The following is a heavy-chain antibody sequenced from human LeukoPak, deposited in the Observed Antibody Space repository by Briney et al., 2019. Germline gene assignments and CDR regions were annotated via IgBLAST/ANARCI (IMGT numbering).Heavy chain of an antibody. CDR2: ISYDGDNK. CDR3: ARGAFYDSSGRTAGFDF. Sequence: GGSLRLSCAASGFTFSSYTMHWVRQAPGKGLEWVAVISYDGDNKYYADSVKGRFTISRDNSKNTLYLQMNSLRAEDTAVYYCARGAFYDSSGRTAGFDFWGQGTLVTVSS. CDR1: GFTFSSYT. J-gene: IGHJ4*02. V-gene: IGHV3-30-3*01. D-gene: IGHD3-22*01.